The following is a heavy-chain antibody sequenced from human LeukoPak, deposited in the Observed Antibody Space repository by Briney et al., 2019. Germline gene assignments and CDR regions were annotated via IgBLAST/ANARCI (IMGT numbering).Heavy chain of an antibody. J-gene: IGHJ5*02. Sequence: GSLRLSFAASGFAFRDYYMTWIRQAPGKGLEWGSYISSSGDTIYYSDSVKGRFTISRDNAKNSLDLQMNSLRVEDTAVYYCARGYCSSGGCLQNNWFDPWGQGTLVTVSS. CDR3: ARGYCSSGGCLQNNWFDP. CDR2: ISSSGDTI. CDR1: GFAFRDYY. D-gene: IGHD2-15*01. V-gene: IGHV3-11*01.